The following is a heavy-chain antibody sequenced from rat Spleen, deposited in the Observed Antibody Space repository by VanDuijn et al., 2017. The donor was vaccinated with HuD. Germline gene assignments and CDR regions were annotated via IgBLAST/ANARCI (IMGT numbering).Heavy chain of an antibody. CDR1: GFTFSNYY. Sequence: EVQLVESGGGLVQPGRSLKLSCAASGFTFSNYYMAWVRQAPKKGLEWVATISTSGSRTYYPDSVKGRFTISRDNAKSSLYLQMNSLKSEDTATYSCAIPEGLDFWGPGTMVTVSS. D-gene: IGHD1-11*01. J-gene: IGHJ1*01. V-gene: IGHV5-25*01. CDR2: ISTSGSRT. CDR3: AIPEGLDF.